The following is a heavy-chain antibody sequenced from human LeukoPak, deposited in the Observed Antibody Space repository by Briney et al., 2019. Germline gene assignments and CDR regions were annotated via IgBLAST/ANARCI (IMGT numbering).Heavy chain of an antibody. V-gene: IGHV3-21*01. J-gene: IGHJ4*02. CDR1: GFSLSSNG. Sequence: GRSLRLSCVASGFSLSSNGMHWVRQAPGKGLEWVSSISSSSSYIYYADSVKGRFTISRDNAKNSLYLQMNSLRAEDTAVYYCARMFDYWGQGTLVTVSS. CDR2: ISSSSSYI. CDR3: ARMFDY.